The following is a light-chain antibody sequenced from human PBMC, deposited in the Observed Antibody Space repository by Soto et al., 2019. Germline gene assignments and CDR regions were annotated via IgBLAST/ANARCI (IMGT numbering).Light chain of an antibody. Sequence: DIVMTQSPATLYVSPGERATLSCRASQSVSSYLAWYQQKPGQAPRLLIYGASSRATGIPDRFSGSGSGTDFTLTISRLEPEDFAVYYCQQYGSSPPDFGGGTKV. CDR2: GAS. J-gene: IGKJ4*01. V-gene: IGKV3-20*01. CDR3: QQYGSSPPD. CDR1: QSVSSY.